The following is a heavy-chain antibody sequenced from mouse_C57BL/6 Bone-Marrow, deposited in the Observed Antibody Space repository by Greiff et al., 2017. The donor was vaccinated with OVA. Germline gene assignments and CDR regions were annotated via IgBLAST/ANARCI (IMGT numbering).Heavy chain of an antibody. Sequence: QVQLQQPGAELVKPGASVKMSCKASGYTFTSYWITWVKQRPGHGLEWIGDIYPGSGSTNYTEKFKSKATLTVDTSSSTAYMQLSSLTSEDAAVYYCARAPGYYGSSYDIDYWGQGTTLTVSS. CDR1: GYTFTSYW. V-gene: IGHV1-55*01. J-gene: IGHJ2*01. D-gene: IGHD1-1*01. CDR2: IYPGSGST. CDR3: ARAPGYYGSSYDIDY.